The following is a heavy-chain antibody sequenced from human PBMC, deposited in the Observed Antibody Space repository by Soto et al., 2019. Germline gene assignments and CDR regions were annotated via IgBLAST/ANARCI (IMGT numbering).Heavy chain of an antibody. V-gene: IGHV1-69*01. CDR2: IIPIFGTA. CDR1: GGTFSIYA. CDR3: ARDRNMDRGQENCSGSGGMDV. D-gene: IGHD3-10*02. J-gene: IGHJ6*02. Sequence: QVQLVQSGAEVKKPGSSVKVSCKASGGTFSIYAISWVRQAPGQGLEWMGGIIPIFGTANYAQKFQGRVPITADESTSKAYREMSSLRSDDTDVYYCARDRNMDRGQENCSGSGGMDVRVQGTTVPLSS.